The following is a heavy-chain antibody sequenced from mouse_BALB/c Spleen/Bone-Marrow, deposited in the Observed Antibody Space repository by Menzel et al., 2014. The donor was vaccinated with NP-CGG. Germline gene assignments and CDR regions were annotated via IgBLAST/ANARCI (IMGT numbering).Heavy chain of an antibody. J-gene: IGHJ3*01. Sequence: EVHLVESGGGLVKPGGSLKLSCAASGLTFXSYAMSWVRQTPEKRLEWVATISSGGSYTYYPDSVKGRFTISRDNAKNTLYLQMSSLRSEDTAMYYCAIHCNYDGGFAYWGQGTLVTVSA. D-gene: IGHD2-1*01. V-gene: IGHV5-9-3*01. CDR2: ISSGGSYT. CDR1: GLTFXSYA. CDR3: AIHCNYDGGFAY.